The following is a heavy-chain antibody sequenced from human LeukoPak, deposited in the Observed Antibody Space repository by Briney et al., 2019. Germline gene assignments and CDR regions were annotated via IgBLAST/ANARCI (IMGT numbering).Heavy chain of an antibody. CDR3: ARHHYYYDSSGYFDFDY. Sequence: GGSLRLSCAASGFTFDDYGMSWVRQAPGKGLEWVSGINWNGGSTGYADSVKGRSTISRDNAKNSLYLQMNSLRAEDTALYYCARHHYYYDSSGYFDFDYWGQGTLVTVSS. D-gene: IGHD3-22*01. CDR1: GFTFDDYG. J-gene: IGHJ4*02. CDR2: INWNGGST. V-gene: IGHV3-20*04.